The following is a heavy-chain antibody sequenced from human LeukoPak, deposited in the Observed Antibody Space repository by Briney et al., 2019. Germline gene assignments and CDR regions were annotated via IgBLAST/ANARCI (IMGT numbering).Heavy chain of an antibody. D-gene: IGHD6-19*01. CDR1: GDTFTGYH. CDR2: INTHSGGT. CDR3: ARLHTSGDNN. V-gene: IGHV1-2*02. Sequence: ASVKVSCKASGDTFTGYHMHWGRQAPGQGLEWMGWINTHSGGTNYAQKFQGRVTMTMDTSFITAYMELSRLRSDDTAVYYCARLHTSGDNNWGQGTLVTVSS. J-gene: IGHJ4*02.